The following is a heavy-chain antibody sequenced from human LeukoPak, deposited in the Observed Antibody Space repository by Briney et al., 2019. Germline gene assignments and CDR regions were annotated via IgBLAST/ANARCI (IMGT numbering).Heavy chain of an antibody. J-gene: IGHJ2*01. CDR1: GFTFSSYA. Sequence: GGSLRLSCAASGFTFSSYAMNWVRQAPGKGLEWVSTISGGGLSTYYADSVKGRFTISRDNSKNTLYLQMNSLRAEDTAVYYCAKHSTGVECWGRGTLVTVSS. V-gene: IGHV3-23*01. D-gene: IGHD3-10*01. CDR2: ISGGGLST. CDR3: AKHSTGVEC.